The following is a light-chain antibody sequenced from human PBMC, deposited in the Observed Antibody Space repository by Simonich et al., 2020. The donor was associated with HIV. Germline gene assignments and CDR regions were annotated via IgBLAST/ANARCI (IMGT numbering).Light chain of an antibody. CDR3: QQYGSSPVT. V-gene: IGKV3-20*01. Sequence: EIVMTQSPATLSVSPGERATLSCTASQSISSNLAWYQQKPGQAPRLLIYDASSRATGIPDRFSGSGSGTDFTLTISRLEPEDFAVYYCQQYGSSPVTFGGGTKVEIK. CDR1: QSISSN. CDR2: DAS. J-gene: IGKJ4*01.